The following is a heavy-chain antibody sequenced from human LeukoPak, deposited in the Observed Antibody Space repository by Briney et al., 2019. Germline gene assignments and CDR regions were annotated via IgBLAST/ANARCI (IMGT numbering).Heavy chain of an antibody. CDR3: ASWVFYYDRNNWFDP. Sequence: GASVKVSCKASGYTFTGYYMHWVRQAPGQGLEWMGWINPNSGGANYAQKFQGRVTMTRDTSISTAYMELSRLRSDDTAVYYCASWVFYYDRNNWFDPWGQGTLVTVSS. V-gene: IGHV1-2*02. D-gene: IGHD3-22*01. CDR2: INPNSGGA. J-gene: IGHJ5*02. CDR1: GYTFTGYY.